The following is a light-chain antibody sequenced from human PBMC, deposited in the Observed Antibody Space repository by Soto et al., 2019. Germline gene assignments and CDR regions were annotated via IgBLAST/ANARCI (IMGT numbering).Light chain of an antibody. J-gene: IGLJ3*02. CDR3: CSYAGNSTSVNWV. V-gene: IGLV2-11*01. Sequence: QSVLTQPRSVSGSPGQSVTISCTGTTSDVDGYDYVSWYQQHPGKAPKLMINDVNKRPSGVPDRFSRSKSGNTACLTTSGLQAEDEADYYCCSYAGNSTSVNWVFGGGTKLTVL. CDR1: TSDVDGYDY. CDR2: DVN.